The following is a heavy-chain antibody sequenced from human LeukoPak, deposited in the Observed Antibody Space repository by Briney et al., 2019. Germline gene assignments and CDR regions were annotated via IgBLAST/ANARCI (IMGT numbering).Heavy chain of an antibody. V-gene: IGHV4-39*01. J-gene: IGHJ4*02. CDR2: IYYSGST. CDR3: ARPSITIFGVVKRDY. Sequence: SETLSLTCTVSGGSISSSSYYWGWIRQPPGKGLEWIGSIYYSGSTYYNPSLKSRVTISVDTSKNQFSLKLSSVTAADTAVYYCARPSITIFGVVKRDYWGQGTLVTVSS. CDR1: GGSISSSSYY. D-gene: IGHD3-3*01.